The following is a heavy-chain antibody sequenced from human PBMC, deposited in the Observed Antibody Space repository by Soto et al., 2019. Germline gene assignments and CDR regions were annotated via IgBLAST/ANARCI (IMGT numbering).Heavy chain of an antibody. V-gene: IGHV1-8*01. D-gene: IGHD5-18*01. CDR2: MNPNSGNT. Sequence: QVQLVQSGAEVKKPGASVKVSCKASGYTFTSYDINWVRQATGQGLEWMGWMNPNSGNTGYAQKFKDRVTMPRNTATCLTYMELSSLRSEDTAVYYCARHSYGRGFDYWGQGTLVTVSS. J-gene: IGHJ4*02. CDR1: GYTFTSYD. CDR3: ARHSYGRGFDY.